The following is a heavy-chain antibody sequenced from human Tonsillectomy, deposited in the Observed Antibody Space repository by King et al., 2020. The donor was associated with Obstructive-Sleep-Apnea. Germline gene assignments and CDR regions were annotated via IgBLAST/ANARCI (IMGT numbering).Heavy chain of an antibody. D-gene: IGHD5-24*01. Sequence: AQLVQSGAEVKKPGESLKISCKGSGYSFTSYWIAWVRQMPGKGLEWMGIFYPGDSDTRYSPSFRGQVSIPADKSISTAYLHGGSLKASDTAMFYCARRRDGYNNFDYWGQGTLVTVSS. V-gene: IGHV5-51*01. J-gene: IGHJ4*02. CDR1: GYSFTSYW. CDR3: ARRRDGYNNFDY. CDR2: FYPGDSDT.